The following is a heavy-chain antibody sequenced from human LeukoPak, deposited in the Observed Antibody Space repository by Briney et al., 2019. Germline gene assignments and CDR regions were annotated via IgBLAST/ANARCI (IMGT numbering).Heavy chain of an antibody. V-gene: IGHV3-66*01. Sequence: PGGSLRLSCAASGFTVSSNYMSWVRQAPGKGLEWVSVIYSGGSTYYADSVKGRFTISRDNSKNTLYLQMNSLRAKDAAVYYCAKGKYSSSWFIDYWGQGTLVTVSS. D-gene: IGHD6-13*01. CDR1: GFTVSSNY. CDR3: AKGKYSSSWFIDY. J-gene: IGHJ4*02. CDR2: IYSGGST.